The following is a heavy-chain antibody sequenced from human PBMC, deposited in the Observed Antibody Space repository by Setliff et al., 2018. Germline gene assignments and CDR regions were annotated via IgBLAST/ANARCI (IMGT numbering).Heavy chain of an antibody. CDR1: GFTFNSYS. Sequence: GGSLRLSCAASGFTFNSYSMNWVRQAPGKGLEWVSFISSNSHYKYYADSVRGRLTISRDNAKNSLYLQMNSLRVEDTAVYYCARDVFDFRTGQAGPWGQGTLVTVSS. D-gene: IGHD3-3*01. V-gene: IGHV3-21*01. CDR3: ARDVFDFRTGQAGP. CDR2: ISSNSHYK. J-gene: IGHJ5*02.